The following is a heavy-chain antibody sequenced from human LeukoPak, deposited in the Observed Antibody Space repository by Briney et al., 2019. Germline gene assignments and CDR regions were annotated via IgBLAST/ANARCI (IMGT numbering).Heavy chain of an antibody. CDR1: GASISSYY. CDR2: LYTSGST. CDR3: ARDGADTLKVIIAPGFDI. J-gene: IGHJ3*02. V-gene: IGHV4-4*07. D-gene: IGHD2-21*01. Sequence: PSETLSLTCTVSGASISSYYWSWIRQPAGKGLEWIGRLYTSGSTNYNPSLEGRVTMSVDTSKNQFSLNLRSVTAADTAVYFCARDGADTLKVIIAPGFDIWGQGTMVTVSS.